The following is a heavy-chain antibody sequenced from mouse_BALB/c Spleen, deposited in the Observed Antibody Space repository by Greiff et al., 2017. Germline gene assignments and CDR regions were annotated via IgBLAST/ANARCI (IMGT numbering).Heavy chain of an antibody. D-gene: IGHD2-1*01. CDR2: ISYDGSN. CDR3: ARVYYGNYGAD. V-gene: IGHV3-6*02. J-gene: IGHJ3*01. Sequence: EVKLQESGPGLVKPSQSLSLTCSVTGYSITSCYFWNWIRQFPGNKLEWMGYISYDGSNNYNPSLKNRISITRDTSKNQFFLKLKSVTTEDTATYYCARVYYGNYGADWGQGTLVTVSA. CDR1: GYSITSCYF.